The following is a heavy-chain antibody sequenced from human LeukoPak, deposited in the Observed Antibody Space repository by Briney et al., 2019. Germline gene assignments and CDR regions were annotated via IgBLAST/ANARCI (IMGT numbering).Heavy chain of an antibody. CDR3: ARDLWITGIPPESDY. CDR1: GFTFSSYD. V-gene: IGHV3-13*01. CDR2: IGTAGDT. Sequence: GGSLRLSCAASGFTFSSYDMHWVRQATGKGLEWVSAIGTAGDTYYPGSVKGRFTISRDNSKNTLYLQMNSLRAEDTAVYYCARDLWITGIPPESDYRGQGTLVTVSS. J-gene: IGHJ4*02. D-gene: IGHD1-20*01.